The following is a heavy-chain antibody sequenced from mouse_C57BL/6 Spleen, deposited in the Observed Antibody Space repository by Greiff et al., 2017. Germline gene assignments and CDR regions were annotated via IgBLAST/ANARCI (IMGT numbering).Heavy chain of an antibody. CDR3: TRAYGNHWYFDV. CDR1: GYTFTSYW. D-gene: IGHD2-10*02. Sequence: EVQLQQSGTVLARPGASVKMSCKTSGYTFTSYWMHWVKQRPGQGLEWIGAIYPGNSDTSSNQKFKGKAKLTAVTSASTAYMELSSLTNEDSAVYYCTRAYGNHWYFDVWGTGTTVTVSS. J-gene: IGHJ1*03. V-gene: IGHV1-5*01. CDR2: IYPGNSDT.